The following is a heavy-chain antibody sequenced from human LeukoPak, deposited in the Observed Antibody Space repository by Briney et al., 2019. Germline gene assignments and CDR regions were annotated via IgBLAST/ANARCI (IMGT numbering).Heavy chain of an antibody. D-gene: IGHD3-22*01. Sequence: SVKVSCKASGGTFSSYAISWVRQAPGQGLEWMGGIMPIFGTANYAQKFQGRVTITADKSTSTAYMELSSLRSADTAVYYCARAVYDSSGYNYYYYMDVWGKGTTVTVSS. CDR3: ARAVYDSSGYNYYYYMDV. V-gene: IGHV1-69*06. CDR2: IMPIFGTA. CDR1: GGTFSSYA. J-gene: IGHJ6*03.